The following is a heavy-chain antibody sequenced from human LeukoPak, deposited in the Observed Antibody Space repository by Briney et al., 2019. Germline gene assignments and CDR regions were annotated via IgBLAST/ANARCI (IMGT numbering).Heavy chain of an antibody. V-gene: IGHV3-23*01. CDR1: EFTFRSYA. J-gene: IGHJ3*01. Sequence: PGGSLRLSCEASEFTFRSYALNWVRQAPGKGLEWVSGMSASGDTTYLGDAVKGRFPVSRDNSKNTLYLQMSSLRAEDTAMYYCAKTFVGGPDVSDAFHLWGQGTQVTVSS. CDR3: AKTFVGGPDVSDAFHL. D-gene: IGHD1-26*01. CDR2: MSASGDTT.